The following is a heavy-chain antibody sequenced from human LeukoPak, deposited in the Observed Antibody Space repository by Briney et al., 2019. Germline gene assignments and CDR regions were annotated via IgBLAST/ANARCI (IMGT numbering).Heavy chain of an antibody. Sequence: SLRLSCSASGFTFGDYGINWVRQAPGNGLEWVGVIRSTTSGGTASGASVRGRTIISRYECKSIAYLEMDSLKTEDTAVYYCNRWHISGVSYSNVWGPGTLVTVSS. CDR2: IRSTTSGGT. D-gene: IGHD3-22*01. CDR3: NRWHISGVSYSNV. CDR1: GFTFGDYG. V-gene: IGHV3-49*04. J-gene: IGHJ4*02.